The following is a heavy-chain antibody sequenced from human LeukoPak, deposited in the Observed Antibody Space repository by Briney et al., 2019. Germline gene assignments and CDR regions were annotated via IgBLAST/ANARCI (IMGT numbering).Heavy chain of an antibody. J-gene: IGHJ4*02. V-gene: IGHV1-2*02. CDR3: ARDVVVPAAMRGYFDY. Sequence: ASVKVSCKASGYTFTGYYMHWVRQAPGQGLEWMGWINPNSGGTNYAQKFQGRVAMTRDTSISTAYMELSRLRSDDTAVYYCARDVVVPAAMRGYFDYWGQGTLVTVSS. CDR2: INPNSGGT. D-gene: IGHD2-2*01. CDR1: GYTFTGYY.